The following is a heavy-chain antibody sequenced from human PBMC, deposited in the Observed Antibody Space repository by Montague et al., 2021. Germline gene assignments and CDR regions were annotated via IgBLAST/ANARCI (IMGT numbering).Heavy chain of an antibody. CDR1: GFTFTDYW. CDR2: IKQDGTLA. V-gene: IGHV3-7*05. Sequence: SLLLSCAASGFTFTDYWMTLIRQAPVKGLEWVANIKQDGTLAHCLASVKGRFTISRDNAKNSLYLQMNSLRAEDTALYYCARDTSGVFDIWGQGTMVAVSS. D-gene: IGHD2-2*01. J-gene: IGHJ3*02. CDR3: ARDTSGVFDI.